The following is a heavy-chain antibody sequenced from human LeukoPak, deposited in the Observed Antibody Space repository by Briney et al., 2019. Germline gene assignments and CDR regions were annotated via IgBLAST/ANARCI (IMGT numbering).Heavy chain of an antibody. J-gene: IGHJ4*02. CDR2: IKQDGSEK. CDR3: ARATYYFDY. Sequence: PGGSLRLSCAASGFTFSSYWVSWVRQAPGKGLEWVANIKQDGSEKYYVDSVKGRFTTSRDNAKNSLYLQMNSLRAEDTAVYYCARATYYFDYWGQGTLVTVSS. CDR1: GFTFSSYW. V-gene: IGHV3-7*04.